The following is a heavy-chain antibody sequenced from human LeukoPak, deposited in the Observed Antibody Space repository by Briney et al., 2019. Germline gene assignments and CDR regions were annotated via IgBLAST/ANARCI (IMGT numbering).Heavy chain of an antibody. D-gene: IGHD1-1*01. V-gene: IGHV3-48*04. CDR1: GFTFSSYS. CDR2: ISSSSSTI. Sequence: GGSLRLSCAASGFTFSSYSMNWVRQAPGKGLEWVSYISSSSSTIYYADSVKGRFTIPRDNAKNSLYLQMNSLRAEDTAVYYCARSRVQSDWNQDDAFDIWGQGTMVTVSS. CDR3: ARSRVQSDWNQDDAFDI. J-gene: IGHJ3*02.